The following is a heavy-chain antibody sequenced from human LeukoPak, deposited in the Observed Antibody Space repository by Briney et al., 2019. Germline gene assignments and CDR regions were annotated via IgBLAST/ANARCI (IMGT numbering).Heavy chain of an antibody. CDR3: TRSGRGAFFKAYFDY. V-gene: IGHV3-30*07. J-gene: IGHJ4*02. CDR1: GLTFNTYA. Sequence: GGSLRLSCAASGLTFNTYAMHWVRQAPGKGLEWVAVISYDGSKKFYADSVKGRFTISRDKLNDMPYLQMSSLRDDDTGVYYCTRSGRGAFFKAYFDYWGQGTLVTVSS. D-gene: IGHD2/OR15-2a*01. CDR2: ISYDGSKK.